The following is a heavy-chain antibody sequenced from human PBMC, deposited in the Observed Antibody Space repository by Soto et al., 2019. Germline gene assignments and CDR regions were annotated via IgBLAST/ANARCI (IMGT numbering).Heavy chain of an antibody. Sequence: GASVKVSCKASGYTFTSYYMHWVRQAPGQGLEWMGIINPSGGSTSYAQKFQGRVTMTRDTSTSTVYMELSSLRSEDTAVYYCARGRRSSGSYYNRYNWFDPWGQGTLVTVSS. CDR2: INPSGGST. CDR1: GYTFTSYY. CDR3: ARGRRSSGSYYNRYNWFDP. J-gene: IGHJ5*02. V-gene: IGHV1-46*03. D-gene: IGHD3-10*01.